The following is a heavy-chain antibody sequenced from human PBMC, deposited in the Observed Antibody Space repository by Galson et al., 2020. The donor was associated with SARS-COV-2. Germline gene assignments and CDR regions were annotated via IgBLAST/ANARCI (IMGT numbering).Heavy chain of an antibody. V-gene: IGHV2-5*02. CDR1: GFSLSTSGVG. Sequence: SGPTLVKPTQTLTLTCTFSGFSLSTSGVGVGWIRQPPGQALEWLALIYWDDDKRYSPSLKSRLTITKDTSKNQVVLTMTNMDPVDTAVYYCTRDDFWSGYSDYWGQGTLVTVSS. CDR3: TRDDFWSGYSDY. CDR2: IYWDDDK. J-gene: IGHJ4*02. D-gene: IGHD3-3*01.